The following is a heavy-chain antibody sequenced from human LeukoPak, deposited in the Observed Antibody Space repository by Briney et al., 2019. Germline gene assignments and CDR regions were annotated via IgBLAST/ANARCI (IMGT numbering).Heavy chain of an antibody. J-gene: IGHJ2*01. D-gene: IGHD1-7*01. CDR1: GYSISSGYY. CDR3: ARRITGTTTWYFDL. Sequence: PWETLSLTCAVSGYSISSGYYWGWIRQPPGKGLEWIGSIYHSGSTYYNPSLKSRVTISVDTSKNQFSLKLSSVTAADTAVYYCARRITGTTTWYFDLWGRGTLVTVSS. V-gene: IGHV4-38-2*01. CDR2: IYHSGST.